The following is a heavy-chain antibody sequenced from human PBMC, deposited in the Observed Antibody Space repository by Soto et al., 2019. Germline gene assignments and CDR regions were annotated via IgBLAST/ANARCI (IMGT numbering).Heavy chain of an antibody. V-gene: IGHV3-23*01. D-gene: IGHD2-15*01. J-gene: IGHJ4*02. CDR3: TKANRYCSGANCFTFDY. CDR1: GFTFSNYA. Sequence: GGSLRLSCTASGFTFSNYAMSWVRQAPGKGLERVSTFSSSGGGTYYADSVKGRFTISRDNSKNTLYLQMNSLRAEDTAVYYCTKANRYCSGANCFTFDYWGLGTLVTVSS. CDR2: FSSSGGGT.